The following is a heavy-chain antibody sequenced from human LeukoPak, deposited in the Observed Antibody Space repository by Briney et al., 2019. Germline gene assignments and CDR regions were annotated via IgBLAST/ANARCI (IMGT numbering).Heavy chain of an antibody. J-gene: IGHJ6*03. CDR3: ARDRASVVRGVIITDYYYYMDV. D-gene: IGHD3-10*01. CDR1: GFTFSGSA. V-gene: IGHV3-73*01. CDR2: IRNKDNNYAT. Sequence: GGSLRLSCAASGFTFSGSAMHWVRQASGKGLEWLGRIRNKDNNYATAFAASVKGRFTISRDDSKNTAYLQMNSLRAEDTAVYYCARDRASVVRGVIITDYYYYMDVWGKGTTVTVSS.